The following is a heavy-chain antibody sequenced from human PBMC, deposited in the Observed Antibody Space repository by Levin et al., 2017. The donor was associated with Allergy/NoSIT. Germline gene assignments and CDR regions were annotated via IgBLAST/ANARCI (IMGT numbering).Heavy chain of an antibody. CDR3: ARGGRRIAARPGAYWYFDL. CDR1: GGSFSGYY. D-gene: IGHD6-6*01. V-gene: IGHV4-34*01. J-gene: IGHJ2*01. CDR2: INHSGST. Sequence: ASETLSLTCAVYGGSFSGYYWSWIRQPPGKGLEWIGEINHSGSTNYNPSLKSRVTISVDTSKNQFSLKLSSVTAADTAVYYCARGGRRIAARPGAYWYFDLWGRGTLVTVSS.